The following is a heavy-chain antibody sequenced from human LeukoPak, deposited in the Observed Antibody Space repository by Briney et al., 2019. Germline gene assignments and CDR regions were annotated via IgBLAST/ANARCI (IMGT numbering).Heavy chain of an antibody. V-gene: IGHV3-21*01. Sequence: GGSLRLSCAASGFTFSSYSMNWVRQAPGKGLEWVSSISGSSYYIYYADSVKGRFTISRDNAKNSLYLQMNSLRPEDTAVYYCARDRVEITVAGSVDYWGQGTLVTVSS. D-gene: IGHD6-19*01. CDR2: ISGSSYYI. J-gene: IGHJ4*02. CDR3: ARDRVEITVAGSVDY. CDR1: GFTFSSYS.